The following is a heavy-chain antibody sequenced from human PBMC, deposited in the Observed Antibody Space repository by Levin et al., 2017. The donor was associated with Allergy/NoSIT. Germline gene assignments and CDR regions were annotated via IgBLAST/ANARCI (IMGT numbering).Heavy chain of an antibody. D-gene: IGHD3-10*01. CDR2: ISYDGSNK. CDR3: AKDGGSGSFFDY. Sequence: GGSLRLSCAASGFTFSSYGMHWVRQAPGKGLEWVAVISYDGSNKYYADSVKGRFTISRDNSKNTLYLQMNSLRAEDTAVYYCAKDGGSGSFFDYWGQGTLVTVSS. J-gene: IGHJ4*02. V-gene: IGHV3-30*18. CDR1: GFTFSSYG.